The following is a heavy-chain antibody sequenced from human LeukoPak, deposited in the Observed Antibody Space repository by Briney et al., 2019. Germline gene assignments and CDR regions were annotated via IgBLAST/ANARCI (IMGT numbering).Heavy chain of an antibody. J-gene: IGHJ3*02. V-gene: IGHV4-39*01. D-gene: IGHD1-7*01. CDR1: GGSISSSSYY. CDR3: ARPRGLGQTTDAFDI. Sequence: SETLSLTCTVSGGSISSSSYYWGWIRQPPGKGLEWIGSIYYSGSTYYNPSLKGRVTISVDTSKNQFSLKLSSVTAADTAVYYCARPRGLGQTTDAFDIWGQGTMVTVSS. CDR2: IYYSGST.